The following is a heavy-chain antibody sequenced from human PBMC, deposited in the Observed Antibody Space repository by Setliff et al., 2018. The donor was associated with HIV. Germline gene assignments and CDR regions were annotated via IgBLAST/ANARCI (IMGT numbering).Heavy chain of an antibody. J-gene: IGHJ5*02. Sequence: PGGSLRLSCAASGFTVSGNYMSWVRQAPGKGLEWVSVIYSGGNTYYADSVKGRFTISRDNSKNTLYLQMNSLRAEDTAVYYCARVRIGIIFGVGPRDVGWFDPWGQGTPVTVSS. V-gene: IGHV3-53*01. CDR3: ARVRIGIIFGVGPRDVGWFDP. D-gene: IGHD3-3*01. CDR1: GFTVSGNY. CDR2: IYSGGNT.